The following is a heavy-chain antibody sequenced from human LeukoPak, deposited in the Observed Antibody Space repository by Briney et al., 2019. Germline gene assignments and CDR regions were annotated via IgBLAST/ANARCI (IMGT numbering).Heavy chain of an antibody. CDR3: ARPKDVYKDGPHWAFDI. Sequence: SVTLSLTCAVYGGSFSGYHWTWIRQSPGKGLEWIGEISQSGNSNDNPSLKSRVTISVDTSKSQFSLKVKSVTAADTAVYYCARPKDVYKDGPHWAFDIWGQGTMVTISS. CDR2: ISQSGNS. J-gene: IGHJ3*02. V-gene: IGHV4-34*01. CDR1: GGSFSGYH. D-gene: IGHD5-24*01.